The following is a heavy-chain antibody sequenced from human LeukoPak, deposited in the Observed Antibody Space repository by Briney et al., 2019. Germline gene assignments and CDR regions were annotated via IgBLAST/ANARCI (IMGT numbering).Heavy chain of an antibody. CDR2: ISGSGGRT. J-gene: IGHJ4*02. V-gene: IGHV3-23*01. Sequence: GGSLRLSCAASGSTFSSFAMSWVRQAPGKGLEWVSVISGSGGRTYYADSVKGRFTISRDNSKNTLYLQMNSLRAEDTAIYYCAKDALAVAVYYFDYWGQGTLVTVSS. CDR1: GSTFSSFA. D-gene: IGHD6-19*01. CDR3: AKDALAVAVYYFDY.